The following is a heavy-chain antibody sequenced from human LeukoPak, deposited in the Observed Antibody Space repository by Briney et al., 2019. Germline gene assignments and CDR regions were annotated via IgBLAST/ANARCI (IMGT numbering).Heavy chain of an antibody. J-gene: IGHJ4*02. D-gene: IGHD6-19*01. Sequence: PSETLSLTCSVSGGSISSSDFYWGWIRQPPGKGLEWIGSTFYSGSTNYNPSLKSRVTISVDTSKNQFSLKVTSVTAADTAVYYCVRHHLSYSSGWYGWGQGTLVTVSS. V-gene: IGHV4-39*01. CDR2: TFYSGST. CDR3: VRHHLSYSSGWYG. CDR1: GGSISSSDFY.